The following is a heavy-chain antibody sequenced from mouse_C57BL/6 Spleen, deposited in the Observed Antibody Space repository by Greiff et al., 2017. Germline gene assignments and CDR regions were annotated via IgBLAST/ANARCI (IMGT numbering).Heavy chain of an antibody. J-gene: IGHJ4*01. CDR3: ARGGLGPYYYAMDY. CDR1: GFTFSSYA. CDR2: ISDGGSYT. D-gene: IGHD4-1*01. V-gene: IGHV5-4*01. Sequence: DEQLVESGGGLVKPGGSLKLSCAASGFTFSSYAMSWVRQTPEKRLEWVATISDGGSYTYYPDNVKGRFTISRDNAKNNLYLQMSHLKSEDTAMYYCARGGLGPYYYAMDYWGQGTSVTVSS.